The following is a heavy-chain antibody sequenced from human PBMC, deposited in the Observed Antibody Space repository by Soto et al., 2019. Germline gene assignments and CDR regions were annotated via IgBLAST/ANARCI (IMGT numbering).Heavy chain of an antibody. V-gene: IGHV3-30*18. CDR2: ISYHGSDK. CDR3: AKDHLTTTVTTDGY. J-gene: IGHJ4*02. D-gene: IGHD4-17*01. CDR1: GFTFSNYG. Sequence: QVQLVESGGGVVQPGRSLRLSCAASGFTFSNYGMHWVRQAPGKGLEWVAVISYHGSDKYYADSVKGRFTISRDNSKNTLYLQMDSLRAEDTAVYYCAKDHLTTTVTTDGYWGQGTLVTVSS.